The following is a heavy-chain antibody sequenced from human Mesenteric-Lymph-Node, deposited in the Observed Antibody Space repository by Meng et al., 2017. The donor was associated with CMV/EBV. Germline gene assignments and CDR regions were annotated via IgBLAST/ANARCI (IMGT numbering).Heavy chain of an antibody. CDR1: GFTFSDYA. Sequence: GESLKISCAASGFTFSDYAVTWVRQAPGKGLEWVAYISSSANTIYYADSVKGRFTISRDNAKNSLYLQMNSLRAEDTAVYYCVRVGHWLAYDYWGQGTLVTVSS. J-gene: IGHJ4*02. CDR2: ISSSANTI. D-gene: IGHD6-19*01. CDR3: VRVGHWLAYDY. V-gene: IGHV3-11*01.